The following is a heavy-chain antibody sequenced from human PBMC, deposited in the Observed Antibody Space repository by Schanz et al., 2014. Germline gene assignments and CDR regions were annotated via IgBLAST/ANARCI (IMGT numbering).Heavy chain of an antibody. J-gene: IGHJ6*03. V-gene: IGHV3-7*01. CDR2: IKQDGSEK. CDR1: GFTFSKYW. CDR3: ARDGDRFYHNYYMDV. Sequence: EVQLVESGGGLVQPGGSLRLSCGGSGFTFSKYWMSWVRQAPGKGLEWVANIKQDGSEKYYVDAVKGRFTISRDNAKNSMYLHMKSLRGEDTAVYYCARDGDRFYHNYYMDVWGKGTTVTDSS. D-gene: IGHD4-17*01.